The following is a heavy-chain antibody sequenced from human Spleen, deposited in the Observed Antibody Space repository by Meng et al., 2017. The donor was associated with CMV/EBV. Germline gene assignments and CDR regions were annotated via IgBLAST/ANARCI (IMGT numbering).Heavy chain of an antibody. V-gene: IGHV3-21*04. J-gene: IGHJ4*02. CDR2: ISSSSSYI. CDR1: GFTFSSYS. CDR3: AKPRVTNSGLYFDY. D-gene: IGHD3-10*01. Sequence: GGSLRLSCAASGFTFSSYSMNWVRQAPGKGLEWVSSISSSSSYIYYADSVKGRFTISRDNSKNTLYLQMNSLRAEDTAVYYCAKPRVTNSGLYFDYWGQGTLVTVSS.